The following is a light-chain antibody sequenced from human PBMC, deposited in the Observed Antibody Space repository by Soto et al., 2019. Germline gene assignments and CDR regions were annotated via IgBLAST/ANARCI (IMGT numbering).Light chain of an antibody. CDR3: QQFNNYPYT. J-gene: IGKJ2*01. V-gene: IGKV1D-13*01. CDR1: QGISSA. CDR2: DAS. Sequence: AIQLTQSPSSLSASVLERVTITCRASQGISSALAWYQQKPGKAPKLLIYDASSLESGVPSRCSGSGSGKDFTLTISSLQPEDFATYYCQQFNNYPYTFGQGTKLEIK.